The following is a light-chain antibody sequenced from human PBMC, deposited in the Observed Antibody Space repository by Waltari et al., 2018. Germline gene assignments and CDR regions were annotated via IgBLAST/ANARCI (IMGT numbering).Light chain of an antibody. J-gene: IGKJ1*01. V-gene: IGKV4-1*01. CDR2: WAS. CDR3: QQYFRTPPT. CDR1: PSVLYSSNNKNY. Sequence: DIVMTQSPDSLAVSLGERTTINCKSSPSVLYSSNNKNYLAWYQQKPGQAPKLLIYWASTRQSGVPDRFIGSGSATDFTLTITRLQAEDVAVYYCQQYFRTPPTFGQGTKVVIK.